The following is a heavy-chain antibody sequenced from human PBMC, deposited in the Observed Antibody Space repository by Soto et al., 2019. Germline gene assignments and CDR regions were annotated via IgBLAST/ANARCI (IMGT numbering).Heavy chain of an antibody. CDR1: GGSISSGDYY. V-gene: IGHV4-30-4*01. CDR3: AREIGYSYGPPPHYYGMDV. D-gene: IGHD5-18*01. Sequence: SETLSLTCTVFGGSISSGDYYWSWIRQPPGKGLEWIGYIYYSGSTYYNPSLKSRVTISVDTSKNQFSLKLSSVTAADTAVYYCAREIGYSYGPPPHYYGMDVWGQGTTVTVSS. J-gene: IGHJ6*02. CDR2: IYYSGST.